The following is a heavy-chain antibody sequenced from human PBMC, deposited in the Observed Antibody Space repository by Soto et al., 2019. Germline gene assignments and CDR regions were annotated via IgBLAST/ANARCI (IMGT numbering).Heavy chain of an antibody. V-gene: IGHV2-5*02. CDR1: GFSLETSGMG. J-gene: IGHJ2*01. CDR2: IYWDDDK. Sequence: QITLKESGPTLVKPTQTLTLTCTFSGFSLETSGMGMSWIRQPPGKALEWLALIYWDDDKRYSPSLKNRLTITKDTSKNHLILKLTNVNPVDTAIYHCAHCLYHSDTSGHYTHWSFDIWGRGPLVTVS. D-gene: IGHD3-22*01. CDR3: AHCLYHSDTSGHYTHWSFDI.